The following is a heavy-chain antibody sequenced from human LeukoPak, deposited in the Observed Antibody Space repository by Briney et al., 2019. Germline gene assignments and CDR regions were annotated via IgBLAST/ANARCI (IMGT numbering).Heavy chain of an antibody. J-gene: IGHJ4*02. CDR2: FSGSGVSG. V-gene: IGHV3-23*01. Sequence: GGSLRLSCVVSGFTFSNFGMSWVRQAPGKGLEWVSGFSGSGVSGKYADSVKGRFTISRDNSKNTLYLQMNSLRAEDTAVYYCAKGSTDSRPYYFDYWGQGTLVTVSS. CDR1: GFTFSNFG. CDR3: AKGSTDSRPYYFDY.